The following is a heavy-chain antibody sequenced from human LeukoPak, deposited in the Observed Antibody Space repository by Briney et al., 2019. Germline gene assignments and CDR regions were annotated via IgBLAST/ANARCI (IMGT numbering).Heavy chain of an antibody. D-gene: IGHD6-13*01. V-gene: IGHV4-34*01. J-gene: IGHJ6*02. CDR2: INHSGST. Sequence: PSETLSLTCAVYGGSFSGYYWSWIRQPPGKGLEWIGEINHSGSTNYNPSLKSRVTISVDTSKNQFSLKLSSVTTADTAVYYCSWAIAAADTIYYYYGMDDWGQGTTATVSS. CDR1: GGSFSGYY. CDR3: SWAIAAADTIYYYYGMDD.